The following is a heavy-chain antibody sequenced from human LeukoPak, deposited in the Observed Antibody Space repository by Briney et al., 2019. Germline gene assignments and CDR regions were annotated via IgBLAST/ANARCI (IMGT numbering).Heavy chain of an antibody. D-gene: IGHD2-21*01. CDR1: GYTFTGYY. J-gene: IGHJ4*02. CDR3: ASSEEDLMVIDY. CDR2: INPNSGGT. Sequence: ASVKVSCKASGYTFTGYYMHWVRQAPGQGLEWMGWINPNSGGTNYAQRFQGRVTMTRDTSISTAYMELSRLRSDDTAVYYCASSEEDLMVIDYWGQGTLVTVSS. V-gene: IGHV1-2*02.